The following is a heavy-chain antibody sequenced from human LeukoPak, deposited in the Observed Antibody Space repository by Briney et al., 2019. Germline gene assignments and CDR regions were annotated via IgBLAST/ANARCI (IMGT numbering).Heavy chain of an antibody. CDR1: GYTFTGQY. Sequence: SVKVSCKTSGYTFTGQYMHWVRQAPGQGLEWLGWINPNTGETKYGQKFQGRVTVTRDTSITTAYMELSGPTSDDTAVYFCATDYYDDSGYYYLNYWGQGTLVTVSS. J-gene: IGHJ4*02. CDR3: ATDYYDDSGYYYLNY. CDR2: INPNTGET. D-gene: IGHD3-22*01. V-gene: IGHV1-2*02.